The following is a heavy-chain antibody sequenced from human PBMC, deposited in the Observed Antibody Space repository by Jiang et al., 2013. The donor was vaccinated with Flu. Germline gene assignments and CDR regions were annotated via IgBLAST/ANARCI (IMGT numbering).Heavy chain of an antibody. V-gene: IGHV1-8*01. Sequence: SGAEVKKPGASVKVSCKASGYTFTSYDINWVRQATGQGLEWMGWMNPNSGNTGYAQKFQGRVTMTRNTSISTAYMELSSLRSEDTAVYYCARGFGHYDSSGWPEPGYWGQGTLVTVSS. CDR3: ARGFGHYDSSGWPEPGY. CDR2: MNPNSGNT. D-gene: IGHD3-22*01. J-gene: IGHJ4*02. CDR1: GYTFTSYD.